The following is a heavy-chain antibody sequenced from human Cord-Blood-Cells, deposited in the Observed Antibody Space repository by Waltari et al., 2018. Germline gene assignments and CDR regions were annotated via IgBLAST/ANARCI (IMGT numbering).Heavy chain of an antibody. J-gene: IGHJ3*02. CDR2: INPNSGGT. CDR3: ARESIAARFAFDI. V-gene: IGHV1-2*06. D-gene: IGHD6-6*01. Sequence: QVQLVQSGAEVQKPGASVQAPCQPSVSPLTRPSRHRVLQAPGQGLEWMGRINPNSGGTNYAQKFQGRVTMTRDTSISTAYMELSRLRSDDTAVYYCARESIAARFAFDIWGQGTMVTVSS. CDR1: VSPLTRPS.